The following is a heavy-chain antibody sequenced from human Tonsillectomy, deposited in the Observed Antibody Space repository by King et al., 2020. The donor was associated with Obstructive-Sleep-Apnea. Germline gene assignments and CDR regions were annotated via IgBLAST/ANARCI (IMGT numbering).Heavy chain of an antibody. CDR3: ISYHRGYSYGWRYYYGMDV. Sequence: VQLVESGGGLVKPGGSLRLSCAASGFTFSNPWMSWVRQAPGKGLEWVGRIKSKTDGGTTDYAAPVKGRFTISRDDSKNTLYLQMNSLKTEDTAVYYCISYHRGYSYGWRYYYGMDVWGQGTTVTVSS. V-gene: IGHV3-15*01. J-gene: IGHJ6*02. CDR1: GFTFSNPW. D-gene: IGHD5-18*01. CDR2: IKSKTDGGTT.